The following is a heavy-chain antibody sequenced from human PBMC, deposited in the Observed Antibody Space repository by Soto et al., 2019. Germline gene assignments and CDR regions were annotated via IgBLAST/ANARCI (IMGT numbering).Heavy chain of an antibody. CDR2: ISAYNGNT. CDR1: GYTFTSYG. CDR3: ARAATYYDFWSGYYKDYGMDV. V-gene: IGHV1-18*04. J-gene: IGHJ6*02. D-gene: IGHD3-3*01. Sequence: SVKVSCKASGYTFTSYGISWVRQAPGQGLEWMGWISAYNGNTNYAQKLQGRVTMTTDTSTSTAYMELRSLRSDNTAVYYCARAATYYDFWSGYYKDYGMDVWGQGTTVTVSS.